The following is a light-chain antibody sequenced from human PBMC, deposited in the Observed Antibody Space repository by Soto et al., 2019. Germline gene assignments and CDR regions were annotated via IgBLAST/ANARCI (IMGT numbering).Light chain of an antibody. CDR3: QQYDNLPYT. Sequence: DTQMTQSPSSLSAPVGDRVTITCQASQDIRIYLDWYQQKPGKAPKLLIYDASKLETGVPSRFSGSGSGTDFIFTISSLQPEDFATYYCQQYDNLPYTFGQGTKLEIK. J-gene: IGKJ2*01. CDR1: QDIRIY. V-gene: IGKV1-33*01. CDR2: DAS.